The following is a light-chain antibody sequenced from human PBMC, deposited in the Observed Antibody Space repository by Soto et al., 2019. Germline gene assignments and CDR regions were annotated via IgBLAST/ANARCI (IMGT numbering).Light chain of an antibody. V-gene: IGLV2-14*01. CDR1: RSDVGGYNY. CDR3: SSYTSSSTEV. Sequence: QSAQTHPASMSGSPGQSITIPCTGTRSDVGGYNYVSWYQQHPGKAPKLMIYDVSNRPSGVSNRFSGSKSGNTASLTISGLQAEDEADYYCSSYTSSSTEVFGTGTRSPS. CDR2: DVS. J-gene: IGLJ1*01.